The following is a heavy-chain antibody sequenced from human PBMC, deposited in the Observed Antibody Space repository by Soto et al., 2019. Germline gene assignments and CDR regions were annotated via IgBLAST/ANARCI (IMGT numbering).Heavy chain of an antibody. J-gene: IGHJ4*02. CDR3: ARESRSELGTVEY. CDR2: IYASGTT. Sequence: SETLSLTCTVSGASISNYYWSWIRQPAGKGLECLGRIYASGTTTNNPSLRSRVTMSVDTSKNQFSLNLNSVTAADTAVYYCARESRSELGTVEYWGQGTLVTVSS. CDR1: GASISNYY. V-gene: IGHV4-4*07. D-gene: IGHD1-1*01.